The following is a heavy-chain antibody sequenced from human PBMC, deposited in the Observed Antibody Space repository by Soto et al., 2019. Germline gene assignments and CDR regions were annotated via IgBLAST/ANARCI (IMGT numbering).Heavy chain of an antibody. J-gene: IGHJ3*02. CDR1: GGSFSCYY. Sequence: SETLSLTCAVYGGSFSCYYWSWIRQPPGKGLEWIGEINHSGSTNYNPSLKSRVTISVDTSKNQFSLKLSSVTAADTAVYYCASIRGTDAFDIWGQGTMVTVSS. CDR3: ASIRGTDAFDI. V-gene: IGHV4-34*01. CDR2: INHSGST. D-gene: IGHD1-1*01.